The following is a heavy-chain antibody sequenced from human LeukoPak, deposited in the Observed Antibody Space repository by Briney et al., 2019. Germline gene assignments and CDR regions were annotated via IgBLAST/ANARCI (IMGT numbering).Heavy chain of an antibody. Sequence: ASVKVSCKASGYTFTSYTMHWVRQAPGQRLEWMGWINTGNGNTKYSQEFQGRVTITRDTSASTAYMELSSLRSEDMAVYYCARDRIPYYYYYMDVWGKGTTVTISS. V-gene: IGHV1-3*03. CDR2: INTGNGNT. J-gene: IGHJ6*03. CDR3: ARDRIPYYYYYMDV. CDR1: GYTFTSYT.